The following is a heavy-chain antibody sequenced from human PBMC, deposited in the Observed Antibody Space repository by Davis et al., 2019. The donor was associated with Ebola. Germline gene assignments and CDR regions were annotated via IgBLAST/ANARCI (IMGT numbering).Heavy chain of an antibody. J-gene: IGHJ4*02. CDR2: ISSSGSTI. CDR1: GFTFSDYY. V-gene: IGHV3-11*04. CDR3: ARGRIQLWDLDY. Sequence: GESLKISCAASGFTFSDYYMSWIRQAPGKGLEWVSHISSSGSTIYYADSVKGRFTISRDNAKNSLYLQMNSLRDEDTAVYYCARGRIQLWDLDYWGQGTLVTVSS. D-gene: IGHD5-18*01.